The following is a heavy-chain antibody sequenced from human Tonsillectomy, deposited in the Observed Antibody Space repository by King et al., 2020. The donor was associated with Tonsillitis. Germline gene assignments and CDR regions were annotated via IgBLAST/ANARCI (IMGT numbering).Heavy chain of an antibody. V-gene: IGHV3-53*01. D-gene: IGHD1-26*01. CDR1: GVTVSDNY. Sequence: VQLVESGGGLIQPGGSLRLSCAASGVTVSDNYMSWVRQAPGKGLEWVSGIYRGGSTYYADFVKGRFTIPRDTSKNMLYLQMSSLRAEDPAVYYCTREGGWHGELPSIWGQGTLVTVSS. CDR2: IYRGGST. CDR3: TREGGWHGELPSI. J-gene: IGHJ4*02.